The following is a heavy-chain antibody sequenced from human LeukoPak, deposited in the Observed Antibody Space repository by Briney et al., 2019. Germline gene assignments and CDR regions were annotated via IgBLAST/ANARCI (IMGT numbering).Heavy chain of an antibody. V-gene: IGHV4-39*07. CDR3: ARGHDSSASFDY. Sequence: SETLSLTCTVSGGSISSSSYYWGWIRQPPGKGLEWIGSIYYSGSTYYSPSLKSRVTISVDTSKNQFSLKLSSVTAADTAVYYCARGHDSSASFDYWGQGTLVTVSS. CDR1: GGSISSSSYY. J-gene: IGHJ4*02. D-gene: IGHD3-22*01. CDR2: IYYSGST.